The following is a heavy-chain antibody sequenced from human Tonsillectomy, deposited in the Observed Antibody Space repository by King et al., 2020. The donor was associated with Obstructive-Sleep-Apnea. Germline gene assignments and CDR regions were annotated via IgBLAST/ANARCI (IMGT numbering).Heavy chain of an antibody. CDR1: GGSFSGYF. J-gene: IGHJ5*02. D-gene: IGHD2-15*01. Sequence: QVQLQQWGAGLLKPSETLSLTCAVYGGSFSGYFWSWIRQPPGKGLEWIGEINLGGKTNYNPSLKSRVTISIDTTKNQFSLKLTSVTAADTAVLYCATGAGSFDPWGQGSLVTVSS. CDR3: ATGAGSFDP. V-gene: IGHV4-34*01. CDR2: INLGGKT.